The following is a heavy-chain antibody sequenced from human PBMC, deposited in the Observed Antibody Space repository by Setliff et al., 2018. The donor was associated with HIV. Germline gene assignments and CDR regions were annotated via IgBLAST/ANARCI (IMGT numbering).Heavy chain of an antibody. J-gene: IGHJ4*02. CDR1: GGSFSNYY. CDR2: LSPSGTT. Sequence: PSETLSLTCTVYGGSFSNYYTNWIRQPPGKGLEWIGELSPSGTTRSNPSLQSRVTISLDTSNNQFSLKLTSVTAADTAVYYCARYSTLTTNFDYWGQGALVTVSS. CDR3: ARYSTLTTNFDY. V-gene: IGHV4-34*01. D-gene: IGHD4-17*01.